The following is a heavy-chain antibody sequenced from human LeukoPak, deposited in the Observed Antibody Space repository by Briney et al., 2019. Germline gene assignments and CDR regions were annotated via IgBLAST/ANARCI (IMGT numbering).Heavy chain of an antibody. J-gene: IGHJ4*02. CDR1: GFTLSSYW. D-gene: IGHD1-26*01. V-gene: IGHV3-7*01. Sequence: PGGSLRLSCAASGFTLSSYWMSWVRQAPGKGLEWVANIKQDGSEKYYVDSVKGRFTISRDNAKNSLYLQMNSLRAEDTAVYYCARGGRKLYSGSYPYDYWGQGTLVTVSS. CDR2: IKQDGSEK. CDR3: ARGGRKLYSGSYPYDY.